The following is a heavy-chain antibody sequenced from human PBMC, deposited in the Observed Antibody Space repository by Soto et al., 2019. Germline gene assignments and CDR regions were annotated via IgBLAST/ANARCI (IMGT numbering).Heavy chain of an antibody. CDR1: GFTFNNAW. V-gene: IGHV3-15*01. Sequence: EVQLVESGGGLVKPGGSLRLSCTASGFTFNNAWLSWIRQAPGKGLEWVGRIKSKTDGGTTDYAAPVKGRFTISRDDSENMLYLQMNSLKTEDTAVYYCTTGLGQQELAFDYWGQGTLLTVSS. CDR2: IKSKTDGGTT. J-gene: IGHJ4*02. D-gene: IGHD6-13*01. CDR3: TTGLGQQELAFDY.